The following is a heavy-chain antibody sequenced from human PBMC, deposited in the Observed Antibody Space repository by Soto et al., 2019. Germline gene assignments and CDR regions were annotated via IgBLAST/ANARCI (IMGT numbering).Heavy chain of an antibody. V-gene: IGHV1-69*01. Sequence: QVQLVQSGAEVKKPGSSVKVACKASGGTFSSYAISWVRQAPGHGLEWMGGIIPIFGTANYAQKFQGRVTITADESTRTAYMELSSLRSEDKAVYYCASTPADWSFEPWGQGTLVTVSS. J-gene: IGHJ5*02. CDR2: IIPIFGTA. CDR3: ASTPADWSFEP. CDR1: GGTFSSYA. D-gene: IGHD2-21*01.